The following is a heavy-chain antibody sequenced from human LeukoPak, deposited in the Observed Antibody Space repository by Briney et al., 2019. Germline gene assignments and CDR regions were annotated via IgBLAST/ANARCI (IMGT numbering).Heavy chain of an antibody. J-gene: IGHJ3*02. CDR2: IYPGDSIT. Sequence: GESLKISCEGSGYSFASYWIAWVRQLPGKSLEWMGIIYPGDSITKYSPSFQGQVTISADKSIRTAYLQWSSLKASDTAIYYCARLRGLRDGSDIWGQGTMVTVSS. D-gene: IGHD3-10*01. CDR1: GYSFASYW. V-gene: IGHV5-51*01. CDR3: ARLRGLRDGSDI.